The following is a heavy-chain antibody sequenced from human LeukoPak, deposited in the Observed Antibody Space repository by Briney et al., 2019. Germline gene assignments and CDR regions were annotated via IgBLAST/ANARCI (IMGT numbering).Heavy chain of an antibody. Sequence: ASVKVSCKASGYTFTSYYMHWVRQAPGQGLEWMGIINPSGGSTSYAQKFQGRVTMTRDMSTSTVYMELSSLRSEDAAVYYCARDSDITMVRGTDSIYAFDIWGQGTVVTVSS. CDR1: GYTFTSYY. CDR2: INPSGGST. J-gene: IGHJ3*02. V-gene: IGHV1-46*01. D-gene: IGHD3-10*01. CDR3: ARDSDITMVRGTDSIYAFDI.